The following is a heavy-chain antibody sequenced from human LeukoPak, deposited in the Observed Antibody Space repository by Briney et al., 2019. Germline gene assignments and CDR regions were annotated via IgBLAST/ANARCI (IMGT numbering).Heavy chain of an antibody. CDR2: ISSSGSTI. D-gene: IGHD6-19*01. V-gene: IGHV3-48*04. Sequence: PGGSLRLSCAASGFTFSSYSMNWVRQAPGKGLEWVSYISSSGSTIYYADSVKGRFTISRDNAKNSLYMQMNSLRAEDTAVYYCARSRIAVAGAFDIWGQGTMVTVSS. J-gene: IGHJ3*02. CDR3: ARSRIAVAGAFDI. CDR1: GFTFSSYS.